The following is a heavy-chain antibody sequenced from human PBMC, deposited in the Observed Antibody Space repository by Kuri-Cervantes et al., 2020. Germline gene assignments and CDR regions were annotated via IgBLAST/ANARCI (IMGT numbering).Heavy chain of an antibody. V-gene: IGHV2-70*18. Sequence: NWVRQAPGKAPEWPALTDWDDDKYYRASLKTRLTISKDTSKNQVVLSMTNVDRVDTATYYCTRSRAGYSSGQLLHEAFDFWGQGTMVTVSS. D-gene: IGHD6-19*01. CDR2: TDWDDDK. J-gene: IGHJ3*01. CDR3: TRSRAGYSSGQLLHEAFDF.